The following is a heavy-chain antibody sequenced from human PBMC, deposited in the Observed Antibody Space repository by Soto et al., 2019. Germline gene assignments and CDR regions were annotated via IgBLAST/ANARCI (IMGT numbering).Heavy chain of an antibody. CDR3: AGPVGTGTTRNYYYGMDV. CDR1: GGSISSYY. CDR2: IYYSGST. Sequence: SETLSLTCTVSGGSISSYYWSWIRQPPGKGLEWIGYIYYSGSTNYNPSLKSRVTISVDTSKNQFSLKLSSVTAADTAVYYCAGPVGTGTTRNYYYGMDVWGQGTTVTVSS. J-gene: IGHJ6*02. D-gene: IGHD1-7*01. V-gene: IGHV4-59*01.